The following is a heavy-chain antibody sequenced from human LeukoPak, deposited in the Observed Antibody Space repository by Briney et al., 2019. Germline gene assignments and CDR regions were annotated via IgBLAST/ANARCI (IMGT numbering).Heavy chain of an antibody. V-gene: IGHV4-4*02. CDR1: GGSISSSNW. J-gene: IGHJ4*02. CDR2: IYHSGST. D-gene: IGHD3-22*01. Sequence: SETLSLTCAVSGGSISSSNWWSWVRQPPGKGLEWIGEIYHSGSTNYNPSLKSRVTISVDKSKNQLSLKLSSVTAADTAVYYCARAAFTSGYYSVYWGQGTLVTVSS. CDR3: ARAAFTSGYYSVY.